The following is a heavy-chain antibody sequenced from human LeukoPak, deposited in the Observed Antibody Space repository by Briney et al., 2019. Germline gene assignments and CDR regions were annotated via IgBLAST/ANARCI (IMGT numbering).Heavy chain of an antibody. J-gene: IGHJ3*02. D-gene: IGHD3-10*01. CDR3: AKLGGNYGSGSYQAFDI. CDR1: GFTFSSYA. Sequence: GGSLRLSCAASGFTFSSYAMSWVRQAPGKGLEWVSAISGSGGSTYYADSVKGRFTISRDNYKNTLYLQMNSLRAEDTAVYYCAKLGGNYGSGSYQAFDIWGQGTMVTVSS. CDR2: ISGSGGST. V-gene: IGHV3-23*01.